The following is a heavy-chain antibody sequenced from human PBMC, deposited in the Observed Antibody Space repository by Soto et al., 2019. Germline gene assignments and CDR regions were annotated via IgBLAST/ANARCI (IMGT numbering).Heavy chain of an antibody. CDR2: ISWNSGSI. D-gene: IGHD4-17*01. Sequence: EVQLVESGGGLVQPGRSLRLSCAASGFTFDDYAMHWVRQAPGKGLEWVSGISWNSGSIGYADSVKGRFTISRDNAKNSLYLQMNSLRAEDTALSYCAKDMADGDYAAEGYFDYWGQGTLVTVSS. V-gene: IGHV3-9*01. J-gene: IGHJ4*02. CDR1: GFTFDDYA. CDR3: AKDMADGDYAAEGYFDY.